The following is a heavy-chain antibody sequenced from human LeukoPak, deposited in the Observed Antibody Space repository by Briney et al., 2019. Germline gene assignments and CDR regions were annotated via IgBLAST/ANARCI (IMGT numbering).Heavy chain of an antibody. D-gene: IGHD3-10*01. Sequence: SETLSLTCTVSGGSISSSSYYWGWIRQPPGKGLEWIGSIYYSGSTYYNPSLKSRVTISVDTSKNQFSLKLSSVTAADTAVYYCARDMGRGGTYYYYMDVWGKGTTVTISS. CDR1: GGSISSSSYY. CDR3: ARDMGRGGTYYYYMDV. CDR2: IYYSGST. V-gene: IGHV4-39*07. J-gene: IGHJ6*03.